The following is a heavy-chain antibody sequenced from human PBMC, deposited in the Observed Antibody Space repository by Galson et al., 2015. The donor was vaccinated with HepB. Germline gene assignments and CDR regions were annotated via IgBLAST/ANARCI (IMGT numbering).Heavy chain of an antibody. V-gene: IGHV3-21*01. D-gene: IGHD6-13*01. CDR3: ARARLDSSSYGHFDY. CDR1: GFTFSSYS. Sequence: SLRLSCAASGFTFSSYSMNWVRQAPGKGLEWVSSISSSSSYIYYADSVKGRFTISRDSAKNSLYLQMNSLRAEDTAVYYCARARLDSSSYGHFDYWGQGTLVTVSS. J-gene: IGHJ4*02. CDR2: ISSSSSYI.